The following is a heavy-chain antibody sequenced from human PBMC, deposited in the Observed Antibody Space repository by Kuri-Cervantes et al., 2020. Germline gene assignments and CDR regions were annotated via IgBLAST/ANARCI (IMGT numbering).Heavy chain of an antibody. J-gene: IGHJ6*03. D-gene: IGHD1-26*01. Sequence: GESLKISCAASGFTFSSYAMSWVRQAPGKGLEWVSAIGTAGDTYYPGSVKGRFTISRENAKNSLYLQMNSLRAGDTAVYYCARGLVVGNYYMDVWGKGATVTVSS. CDR1: GFTFSSYA. CDR2: IGTAGDT. CDR3: ARGLVVGNYYMDV. V-gene: IGHV3-13*01.